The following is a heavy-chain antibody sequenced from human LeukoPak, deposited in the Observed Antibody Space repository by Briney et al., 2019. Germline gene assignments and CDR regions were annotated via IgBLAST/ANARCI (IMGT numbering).Heavy chain of an antibody. CDR1: GFTFSSSG. J-gene: IGHJ4*02. CDR2: ISDDGSNK. Sequence: GGSLRLSCAASGFTFSSSGMHWVRQAPGKGLEWVAVISDDGSNKHYTDSVKGRFTISRDNSKNTLYLQMNSLRADDTAVFYCAKSFHSSGFYYVDYWGQGTLVTVSS. V-gene: IGHV3-30*18. D-gene: IGHD3-22*01. CDR3: AKSFHSSGFYYVDY.